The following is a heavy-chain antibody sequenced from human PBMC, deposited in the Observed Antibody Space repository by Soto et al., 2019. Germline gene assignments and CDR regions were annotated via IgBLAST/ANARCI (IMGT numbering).Heavy chain of an antibody. CDR2: ISDGGGNT. CDR1: GFTFTNFV. J-gene: IGHJ4*02. CDR3: AKDWGIY. V-gene: IGHV3-23*01. Sequence: EVQLLESGGGLIQPGGSLRLSCAASGFTFTNFVMSWVRQAPGKGLEWVSTISDGGGNTYYVDSVKGRFTISRDNSKNTLYLQMNSLRAEDTAVYYCAKDWGIYWGQGTLVTVSS. D-gene: IGHD3-16*01.